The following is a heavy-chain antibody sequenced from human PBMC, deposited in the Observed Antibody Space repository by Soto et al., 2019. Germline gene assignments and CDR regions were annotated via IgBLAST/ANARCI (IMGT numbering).Heavy chain of an antibody. D-gene: IGHD4-17*01. CDR2: IYYSGST. CDR3: ARETVGSVTTYPDS. CDR1: GGSISSSSYY. V-gene: IGHV4-39*02. J-gene: IGHJ4*02. Sequence: QLQLQESGPGLVKPSETLSLTCTVSGGSISSSSYYWGWIRQPPGKGLEWIGSIYYSGSTYYNASLKSRVTISVDTSKTQFSLKLSSVTAADTAVYYCARETVGSVTTYPDSWGQGTLVTVSS.